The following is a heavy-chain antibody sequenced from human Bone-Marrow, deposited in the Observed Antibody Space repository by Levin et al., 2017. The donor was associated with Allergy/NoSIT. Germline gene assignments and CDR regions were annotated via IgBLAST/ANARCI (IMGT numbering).Heavy chain of an antibody. J-gene: IGHJ6*02. CDR2: IYNSGCA. D-gene: IGHD3-10*01. Sequence: SETLSLTCTVSGGSISSGDNYWSWIRQPPGKGLEWIGYIYNSGCALYNPSLKSPATISADTSKNQFSLRLTSVTAADTAVYYRDRELSINRVRGLIMSGMDVWGQGTTVIVSS. CDR3: DRELSINRVRGLIMSGMDV. V-gene: IGHV4-30-4*01. CDR1: GGSISSGDNY.